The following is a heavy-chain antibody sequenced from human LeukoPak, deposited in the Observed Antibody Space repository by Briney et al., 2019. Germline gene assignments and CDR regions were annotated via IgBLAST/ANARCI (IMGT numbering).Heavy chain of an antibody. J-gene: IGHJ4*02. Sequence: GGSLRLSCASSEFTFNRYWMSWVRQAPGKGLQWVANIKQDGSEAHYVDSVKGRFTISRDNAKNSLSLQMNSLNVDDTGVYFCTRDALFGSGRTHLDFWSQGTLVSVSS. D-gene: IGHD3-10*01. CDR2: IKQDGSEA. CDR1: EFTFNRYW. CDR3: TRDALFGSGRTHLDF. V-gene: IGHV3-7*04.